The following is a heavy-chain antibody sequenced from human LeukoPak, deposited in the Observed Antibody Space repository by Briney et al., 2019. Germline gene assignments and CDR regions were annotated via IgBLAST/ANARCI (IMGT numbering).Heavy chain of an antibody. V-gene: IGHV4-34*01. D-gene: IGHD2-15*01. J-gene: IGHJ6*02. Sequence: PSETLSLTCAVYGGSFSGHYWSWIRQPPGKGLEWIGEINHSGSTNYNPSLKSRVTISVDTSKNQFSLKLSSVTAADTAVYYCASGVRGYCSGGSCYRYYYYYGMDVWGQGTTVTVSS. CDR2: INHSGST. CDR1: GGSFSGHY. CDR3: ASGVRGYCSGGSCYRYYYYYGMDV.